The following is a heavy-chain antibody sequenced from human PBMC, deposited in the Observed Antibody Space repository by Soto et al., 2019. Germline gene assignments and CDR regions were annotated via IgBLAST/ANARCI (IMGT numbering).Heavy chain of an antibody. V-gene: IGHV3-30*18. J-gene: IGHJ3*01. CDR3: SKAMIGSYDSDAFDV. CDR1: GFTFSNYG. Sequence: GGFLRLSCAASGFTFSNYGMHWARQAPGKGLEWVAVISYDERTTFYADSVKGRFTISRDNSKNTLFLQMNSLTPEDTAVYYRSKAMIGSYDSDAFDVWGQGTMDTVSS. CDR2: ISYDERTT. D-gene: IGHD3-22*01.